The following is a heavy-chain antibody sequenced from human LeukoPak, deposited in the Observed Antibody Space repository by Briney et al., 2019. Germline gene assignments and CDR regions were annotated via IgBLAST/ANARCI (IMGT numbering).Heavy chain of an antibody. CDR1: GFTLSNSW. CDR2: IGSSISYI. V-gene: IGHV3-21*01. J-gene: IGHJ6*02. CDR3: AREGYYSGMDV. Sequence: GGSLRLSCAASGFTLSNSWMHWVRQTPGKGLEWVSFIGSSISYISYADSVKGRFTISRDNAKNSLYLQMNSLRAEDTAVYYCAREGYYSGMDVWGQGTTVTVSS.